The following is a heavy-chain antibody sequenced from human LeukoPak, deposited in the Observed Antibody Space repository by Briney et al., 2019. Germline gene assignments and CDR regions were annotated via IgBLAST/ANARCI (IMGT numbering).Heavy chain of an antibody. D-gene: IGHD1-1*01. Sequence: SVKVSCKASGGTFSSYAISWVRQAPGQGLEWMGRIIPILGIANYAQKFQGRVTITADKSTSTAYMELSSLRSEDTAVYYCARDQNWNGDYGMDVWGQGTTVTVSS. CDR1: GGTFSSYA. CDR2: IIPILGIA. J-gene: IGHJ6*02. V-gene: IGHV1-69*04. CDR3: ARDQNWNGDYGMDV.